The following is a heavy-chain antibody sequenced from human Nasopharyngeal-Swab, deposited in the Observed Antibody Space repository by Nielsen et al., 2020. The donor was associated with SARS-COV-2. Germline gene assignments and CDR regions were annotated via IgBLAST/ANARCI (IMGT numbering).Heavy chain of an antibody. Sequence: GGSLRLSCTASGFTFGDYAMSWFRQAPGKGLEWVGFIRSKAYGGTTEYAASVKGRFTISRDDSKSIAYLQMNSLKTEDTAVYYCIREQPDYYDSSGYYPIPFDSWGQGTLVTVSS. CDR3: IREQPDYYDSSGYYPIPFDS. V-gene: IGHV3-49*03. D-gene: IGHD3-22*01. CDR2: IRSKAYGGTT. CDR1: GFTFGDYA. J-gene: IGHJ4*02.